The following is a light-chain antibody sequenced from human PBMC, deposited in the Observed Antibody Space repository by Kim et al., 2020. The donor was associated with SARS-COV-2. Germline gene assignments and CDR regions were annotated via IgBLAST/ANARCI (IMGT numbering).Light chain of an antibody. CDR1: SNDVGGYND. Sequence: GQSITISCTGTSNDVGGYNDVTWYQHHPGKAPKLMIYEVSERHAGVSDRFAGSKSGNTASLTISGLQTEDEADYYCSSDTSSNTVVFGGGTKVTVL. J-gene: IGLJ2*01. V-gene: IGLV2-14*01. CDR3: SSDTSSNTVV. CDR2: EVS.